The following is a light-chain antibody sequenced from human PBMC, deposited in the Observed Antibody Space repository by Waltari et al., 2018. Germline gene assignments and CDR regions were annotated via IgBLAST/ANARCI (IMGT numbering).Light chain of an antibody. J-gene: IGLJ3*02. CDR1: SSNVGSNS. V-gene: IGLV1-47*01. CDR2: RNN. CDR3: AAWDDSLSVGA. Sequence: QSVLTQPPSASGTPGQRVTISCSGSSSNVGSNSVYWYQQLPGTAPKLLIYRNNQRPSGVPDRFSGSKSGTSASLAISGLRSEDEADYYCAAWDDSLSVGAFGGGTKLTVL.